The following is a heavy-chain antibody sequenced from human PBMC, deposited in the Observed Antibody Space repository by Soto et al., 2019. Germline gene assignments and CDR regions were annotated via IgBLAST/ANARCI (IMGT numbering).Heavy chain of an antibody. V-gene: IGHV1-69*08. Sequence: QVQLVQSGAEVKKPGSSVKVSCKASGGTFSSYTISWVRQAPGQGLEWMGKIIPILGTANYAQKFQGRVTITADKSTSTAYMVMSSLRSEDTSVYYCARDFHYDLSGEANHWGQGTLVTVSS. CDR3: ARDFHYDLSGEANH. CDR2: IIPILGTA. D-gene: IGHD3-10*02. CDR1: GGTFSSYT. J-gene: IGHJ5*02.